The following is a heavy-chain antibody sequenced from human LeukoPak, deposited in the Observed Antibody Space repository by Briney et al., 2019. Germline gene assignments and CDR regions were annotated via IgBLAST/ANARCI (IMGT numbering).Heavy chain of an antibody. CDR3: AKKIGGVFSFDY. D-gene: IGHD3-16*01. CDR2: VSGSGDTT. Sequence: GVLRLSCAASGFTFSSYAMSWVRQAPGKGLEWVSTVSGSGDTTYYADSVKGRFTISRDNSKNTLYLQMSSLRAEDTAIYYCAKKIGGVFSFDYWGQGTLVTVSS. CDR1: GFTFSSYA. V-gene: IGHV3-23*01. J-gene: IGHJ4*02.